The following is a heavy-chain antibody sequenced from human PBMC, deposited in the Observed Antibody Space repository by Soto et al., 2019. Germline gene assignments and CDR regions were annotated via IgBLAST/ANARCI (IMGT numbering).Heavy chain of an antibody. CDR1: GGSFSGYY. J-gene: IGHJ4*02. CDR3: ARRGQVYAMTPFDY. CDR2: INHSGST. V-gene: IGHV4-34*01. D-gene: IGHD2-8*01. Sequence: SETLSLTCAVYGGSFSGYYWSWIRQPPGKGLEWIGEINHSGSTNYNPSLKSRVTISVDTSKNQFSLKLSSVTAADTAFFFCARRGQVYAMTPFDYWGQGTLVTVSS.